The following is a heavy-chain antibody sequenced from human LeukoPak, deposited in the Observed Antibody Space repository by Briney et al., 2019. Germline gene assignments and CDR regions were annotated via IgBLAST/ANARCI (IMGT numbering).Heavy chain of an antibody. CDR2: ILYDGSNE. J-gene: IGHJ4*02. CDR3: ARATGSGYDLGLYYFDD. D-gene: IGHD5-12*01. V-gene: IGHV3-30*04. CDR1: GFNFSSYA. Sequence: GSSLRLSCAASGFNFSSYAMHWVRQAPGGGLEWVAVILYDGSNEYYADSVKGRLTISRDNSKSTLYLQMNSLRGEDTAVYYCARATGSGYDLGLYYFDDWGQGTLVTVSS.